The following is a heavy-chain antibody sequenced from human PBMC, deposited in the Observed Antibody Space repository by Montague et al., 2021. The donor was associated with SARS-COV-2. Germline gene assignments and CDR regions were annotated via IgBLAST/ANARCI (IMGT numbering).Heavy chain of an antibody. CDR1: GGSISSGDYH. Sequence: TLSLTCTVSGGSISSGDYHWSWVRQPAGKGLEWIGYIYTLGSTNYNPSLKSRVTISTDTSKNQFSLKLSSVTAADTAVYFCARSPYRTTYLNGMDVWGQGTTVTVSS. J-gene: IGHJ6*02. D-gene: IGHD1-14*01. V-gene: IGHV4-61*09. CDR3: ARSPYRTTYLNGMDV. CDR2: IYTLGST.